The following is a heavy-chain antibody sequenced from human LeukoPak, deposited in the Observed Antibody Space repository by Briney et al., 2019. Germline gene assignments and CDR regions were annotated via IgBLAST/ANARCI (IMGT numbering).Heavy chain of an antibody. J-gene: IGHJ4*02. CDR1: GYTFTSYY. CDR3: ARDRLEAVTDDDYFDY. Sequence: ASVKVSCKASGYTFTSYYMHWVRQAPGQGLEWMGIINPSGGSTSYAQKFQGRVTMTRDTSTSTVYMELSSLRAEDTGVYYCARDRLEAVTDDDYFDYWGQGTLVTVSS. V-gene: IGHV1-46*01. CDR2: INPSGGST. D-gene: IGHD2-21*02.